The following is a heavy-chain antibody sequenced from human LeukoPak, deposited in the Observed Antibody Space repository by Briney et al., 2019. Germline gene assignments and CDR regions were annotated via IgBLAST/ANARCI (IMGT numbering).Heavy chain of an antibody. V-gene: IGHV3-33*06. CDR1: GCTFSSYG. CDR3: AKEYCSSTSCYITGDY. CDR2: IWYDGSNK. J-gene: IGHJ4*02. Sequence: PGGSLRLSCAASGCTFSSYGMHWVRQAPGKGLEWVAVIWYDGSNKYYADSVKGRFTISRGNSKNTLYLQMNSLRAEDTAVYYCAKEYCSSTSCYITGDYWGQGTLVTVSS. D-gene: IGHD2-2*02.